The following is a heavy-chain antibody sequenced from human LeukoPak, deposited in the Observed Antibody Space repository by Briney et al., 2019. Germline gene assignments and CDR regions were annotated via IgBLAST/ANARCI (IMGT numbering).Heavy chain of an antibody. CDR2: VSSSSSYT. Sequence: GGSLRLSCAASGFTFSDYYMSWIRQAPGRGLEWVSYVSSSSSYTNYADSVRGRFTISRDNAKDSLYLQMNSLRAEDTAVYYCARDWTYYYDSSGYYRASDIWGQGTMVTVSS. D-gene: IGHD3-22*01. V-gene: IGHV3-11*06. J-gene: IGHJ3*02. CDR1: GFTFSDYY. CDR3: ARDWTYYYDSSGYYRASDI.